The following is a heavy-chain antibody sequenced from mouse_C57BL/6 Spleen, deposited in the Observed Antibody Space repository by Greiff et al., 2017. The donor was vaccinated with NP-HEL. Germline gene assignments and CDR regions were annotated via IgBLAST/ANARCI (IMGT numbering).Heavy chain of an antibody. V-gene: IGHV1-42*01. CDR3: ATAYGNYLAWFAY. J-gene: IGHJ3*01. Sequence: VQLKESGPELVKPGASVKISCKASGYSFTGYYMNWVKQSPEKSLEWIGEINPSTGGTTYNQKFKAKATLTVDKSSSTAYMQLKSLTSEDSAVYYCATAYGNYLAWFAYWGQGTLVTVSA. CDR2: INPSTGGT. CDR1: GYSFTGYY. D-gene: IGHD2-1*01.